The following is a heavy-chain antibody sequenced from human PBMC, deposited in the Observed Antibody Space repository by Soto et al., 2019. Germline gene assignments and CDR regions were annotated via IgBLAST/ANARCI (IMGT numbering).Heavy chain of an antibody. D-gene: IGHD5-18*01. CDR3: ARDQPGYSYGYGLGY. Sequence: EVQLVESGGGLDKPGGSLRLSCAASGFTFSSYSMHWVRQAPGKGLEWVSSISSSSSYIYYADSVKGRFTISRDNAKNSLYLQMNSLRAEDTAVYYCARDQPGYSYGYGLGYWGQGTLVTVSS. V-gene: IGHV3-21*01. CDR1: GFTFSSYS. J-gene: IGHJ4*02. CDR2: ISSSSSYI.